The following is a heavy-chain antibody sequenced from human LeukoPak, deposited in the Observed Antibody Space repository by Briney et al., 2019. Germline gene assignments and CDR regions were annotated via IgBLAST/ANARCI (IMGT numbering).Heavy chain of an antibody. CDR1: GYTFSDYG. J-gene: IGHJ4*02. Sequence: GASVKVSCKASGYTFSDYGVSWVRQAPGQGLEWMGWISGHNDNTKSSQKVQGRVTMTRDTSTSTVYMELSSLISDDTAVYYCARGPGYNYDYYFDYWGQGTLVTVSS. CDR2: ISGHNDNT. CDR3: ARGPGYNYDYYFDY. D-gene: IGHD5-18*01. V-gene: IGHV1-18*01.